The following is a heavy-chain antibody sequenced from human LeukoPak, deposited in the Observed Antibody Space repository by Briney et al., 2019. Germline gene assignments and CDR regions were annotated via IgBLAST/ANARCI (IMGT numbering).Heavy chain of an antibody. D-gene: IGHD2-2*01. J-gene: IGHJ5*02. V-gene: IGHV1-46*03. CDR2: INPSGGST. CDR1: GYTFTSYY. CDR3: ARGPRYCSSTSCYDYNWFDP. Sequence: ASVKVSCKASGYTFTSYYMHWVRQAPGQGLEWMGIINPSGGSTSYAQKFQGRVTMTRDTSTSTVYMELSSLRCEDTAVYYCARGPRYCSSTSCYDYNWFDPWGQGTLVTVSS.